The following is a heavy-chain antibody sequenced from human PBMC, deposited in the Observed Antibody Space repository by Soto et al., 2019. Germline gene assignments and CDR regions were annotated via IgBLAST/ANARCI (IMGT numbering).Heavy chain of an antibody. D-gene: IGHD1-1*01. Sequence: QVHLVQSGAEVKKPGASVKVSCKGSGYGFTTYGITWVRQAPGQGLEWMAWISARKGNTNYAQKLQGRVTVTRETSTTTTYMELKSLRSDDTAVYYCARGRYGDYWGQGALVTVSS. CDR2: ISARKGNT. J-gene: IGHJ4*02. V-gene: IGHV1-18*01. CDR3: ARGRYGDY. CDR1: GYGFTTYG.